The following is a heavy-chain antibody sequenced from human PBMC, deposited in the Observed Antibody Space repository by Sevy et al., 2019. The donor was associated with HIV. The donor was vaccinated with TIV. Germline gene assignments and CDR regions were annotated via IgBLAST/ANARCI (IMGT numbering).Heavy chain of an antibody. V-gene: IGHV3-49*03. CDR1: GFTFGDYV. D-gene: IGHD3-22*01. CDR2: IRSKTYGGII. Sequence: GGSLRLSCTTSGFTFGDYVMSWFRQAPGKGLEWVGFIRSKTYGGIIQYAASVRGRFTISKDESNIAYLQMSNLKTEDTAVYYCTGHDDSSGYYRRGMYFDSWGEGALVTVSS. J-gene: IGHJ4*02. CDR3: TGHDDSSGYYRRGMYFDS.